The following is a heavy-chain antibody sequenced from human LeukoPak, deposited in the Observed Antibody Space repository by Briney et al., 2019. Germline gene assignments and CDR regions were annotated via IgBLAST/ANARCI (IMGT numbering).Heavy chain of an antibody. CDR3: ARGNYYFDY. Sequence: SETLSLTRTVSGGSISSHYWSWIRQPPGKGLEWIGYIYYSGSTNYNPSLKSRVTISVDTSKNQFSLKLSSVIAADTAVYYCARGNYYFDYWGQGTLVTVSS. D-gene: IGHD1-1*01. CDR2: IYYSGST. J-gene: IGHJ4*02. V-gene: IGHV4-59*11. CDR1: GGSISSHY.